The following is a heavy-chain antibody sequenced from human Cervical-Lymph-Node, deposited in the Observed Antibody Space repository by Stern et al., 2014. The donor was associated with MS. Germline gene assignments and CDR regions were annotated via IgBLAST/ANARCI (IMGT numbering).Heavy chain of an antibody. Sequence: VQLVESGAKMKKPGASVKVSCKASGYDFTGFFIHWVRQVPGQGLEWMGRLNPNRDDPTYAQDLQDRVTLTRDTSISTAYLELSRLTSADTAVYYCAREATRIIVGIDYWGQGTQVTVSS. CDR2: LNPNRDDP. CDR3: AREATRIIVGIDY. CDR1: GYDFTGFF. V-gene: IGHV1-2*06. J-gene: IGHJ4*02. D-gene: IGHD2/OR15-2a*01.